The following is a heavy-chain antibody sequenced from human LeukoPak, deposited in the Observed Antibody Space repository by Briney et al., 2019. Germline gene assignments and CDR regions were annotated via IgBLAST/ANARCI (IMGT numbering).Heavy chain of an antibody. V-gene: IGHV4-34*01. D-gene: IGHD5-18*01. CDR1: GGSFSGYY. CDR3: ARDDPARYGPHYYGMDV. Sequence: SETLSLTCAVYGGSFSGYYWSWIRQPPGKGQEWTGERNHGGSTNYTPSLKGRVTVSVDTSKNQFSLKMSSVTAADAAVYYCARDDPARYGPHYYGMDVWGQGTTVTVSS. CDR2: RNHGGST. J-gene: IGHJ6*02.